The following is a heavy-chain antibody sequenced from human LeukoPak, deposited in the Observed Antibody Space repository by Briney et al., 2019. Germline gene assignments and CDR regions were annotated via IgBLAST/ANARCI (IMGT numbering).Heavy chain of an antibody. V-gene: IGHV3-74*01. Sequence: GGSLRLSCAASGFTFSSYWMRWVRQAPGKGLVWVSRINSDGSSTSYADSVKGRFTISRDNAKNTLYLQMNSLRAEDTAVYYCARHYYYYGMDVWGQGTTVTVSS. J-gene: IGHJ6*02. CDR1: GFTFSSYW. CDR2: INSDGSST. CDR3: ARHYYYYGMDV.